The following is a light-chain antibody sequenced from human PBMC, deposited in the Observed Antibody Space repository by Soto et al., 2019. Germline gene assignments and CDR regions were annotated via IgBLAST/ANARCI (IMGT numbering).Light chain of an antibody. CDR3: QHYDSSPYT. V-gene: IGKV3-20*01. CDR1: QSLSSNF. J-gene: IGKJ2*01. Sequence: EIVLTQSPGTLSLPPGERATLSCRASQSLSSNFLAWYQQKPGQAPRLLIYGASGRAAGIPDRFSGSGSGTDFTLTISRLEPEDFAVYYCQHYDSSPYTFGQGTKLEIK. CDR2: GAS.